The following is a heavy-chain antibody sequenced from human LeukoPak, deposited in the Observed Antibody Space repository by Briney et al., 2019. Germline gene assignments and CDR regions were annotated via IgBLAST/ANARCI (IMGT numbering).Heavy chain of an antibody. V-gene: IGHV3-15*01. D-gene: IGHD3-22*01. CDR1: GFTFSNAW. CDR3: ATDPPGVRAVVVVITTPHNSDY. J-gene: IGHJ4*02. Sequence: GGSLRLSCAASGFTFSNAWMSWVRQAPGKGLEWVGRIKSRTDGGTTDYAAPVQGRFTISRDDSTNTLYLQMNSLKTEDTAVYYCATDPPGVRAVVVVITTPHNSDYWGEGTLVTVSS. CDR2: IKSRTDGGTT.